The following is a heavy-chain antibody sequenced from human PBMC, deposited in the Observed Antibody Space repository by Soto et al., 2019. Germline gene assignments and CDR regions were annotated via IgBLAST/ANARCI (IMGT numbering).Heavy chain of an antibody. J-gene: IGHJ4*02. CDR3: ARGREFDS. V-gene: IGHV4-30-2*01. Sequence: QLQLRESGSRLVKPSQTLSLTCAVSGGSLTSGTYSWNWIRQPPGKGLEWIGYIFPRGTTYYNPSLKSRVSTSIDVSKTHFSLNLRSLTAADTAVYYCARGREFDSWGQGTLVTVSS. CDR2: IFPRGTT. CDR1: GGSLTSGTYS.